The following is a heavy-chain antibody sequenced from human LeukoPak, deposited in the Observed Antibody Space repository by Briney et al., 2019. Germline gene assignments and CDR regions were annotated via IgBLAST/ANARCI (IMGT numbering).Heavy chain of an antibody. CDR2: ISGSGGDT. CDR1: GFTFSSYA. CDR3: ATNYYDSSGYFPDFDY. V-gene: IGHV3-23*01. D-gene: IGHD3-22*01. Sequence: PGGSLRLSCAASGFTFSSYAMNWVRQAPMKGLEWVSGISGSGGDTYYADSVKGRFTISRDNSKNTLYLQMNSLRADDTAVYYCATNYYDSSGYFPDFDYWGQGAQVSVSS. J-gene: IGHJ4*02.